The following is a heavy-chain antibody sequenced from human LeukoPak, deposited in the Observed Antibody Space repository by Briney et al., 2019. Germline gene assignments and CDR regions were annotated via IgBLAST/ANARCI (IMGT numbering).Heavy chain of an antibody. V-gene: IGHV3-74*01. J-gene: IGHJ4*02. CDR1: GFTFSDYW. CDR2: IDTDGSSA. Sequence: GGSLRLSCAASGFTFSDYWMHWVRPAPGKGLVWVSRIDTDGSSATYADSVKGRFTISRDNAKNTVYLQMNSLRVEDTGVYYCASALTTVTPHFHYWGQGTLVTVYS. CDR3: ASALTTVTPHFHY. D-gene: IGHD4-17*01.